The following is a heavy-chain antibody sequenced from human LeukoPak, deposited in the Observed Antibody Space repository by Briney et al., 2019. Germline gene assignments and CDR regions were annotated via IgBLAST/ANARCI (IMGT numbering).Heavy chain of an antibody. CDR3: TKETPLAVAGS. J-gene: IGHJ5*02. D-gene: IGHD6-19*01. V-gene: IGHV3-23*01. Sequence: PGGSLRLSCAASGFTFSSYAMSWVRQAPGKGLEWVSTISGSGAGTYYATSVKGRFTISRDNSKNTLYLQMNSLRAEDTAVYYCTKETPLAVAGSWGQGTLVTVSS. CDR1: GFTFSSYA. CDR2: ISGSGAGT.